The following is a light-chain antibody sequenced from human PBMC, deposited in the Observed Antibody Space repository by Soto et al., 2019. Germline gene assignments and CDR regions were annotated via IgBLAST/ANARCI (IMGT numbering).Light chain of an antibody. CDR1: QSITTN. CDR3: HQYENWPKT. CDR2: RAS. Sequence: EIVMTQSPPTLSVSPGERATLSCRASQSITTNVAWYQQKPGQAPSLLIFRASIRASGVPDRVSGSGSGTEFTLTISSLQSEDFAVYFCHQYENWPKTFGQGTKVDIK. V-gene: IGKV3-15*01. J-gene: IGKJ1*01.